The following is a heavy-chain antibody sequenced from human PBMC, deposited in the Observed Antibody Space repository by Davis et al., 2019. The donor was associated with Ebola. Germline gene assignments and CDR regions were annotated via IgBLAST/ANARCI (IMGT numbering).Heavy chain of an antibody. D-gene: IGHD2-8*02. CDR3: AKGDCTGGVCPGMDV. CDR1: GFTFSSYG. V-gene: IGHV3-30*18. J-gene: IGHJ6*02. CDR2: ISSDGSNK. Sequence: GESLKISCAASGFTFSSYGMHWVRQAPGKGLEWVAVISSDGSNKYYADSVKGRFTISRDNSKNTLYLQMNSLRAEDTAVYYCAKGDCTGGVCPGMDVWGQGTTVTVSS.